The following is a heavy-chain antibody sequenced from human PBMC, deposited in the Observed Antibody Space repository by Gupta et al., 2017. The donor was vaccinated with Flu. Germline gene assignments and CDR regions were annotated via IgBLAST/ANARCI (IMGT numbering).Heavy chain of an antibody. Sequence: EVQLLESGGGLVQPGGSLRLSCAASGFTFSSYAMSWVRQAPGKGLEWVSAVSASGGGTYYADSVKGRLTFSRDNSKNTLYLQMNSLRAEDTAVYYCAKGDSPTSALGYEWGQGTLVTVSS. CDR3: AKGDSPTSALGYE. D-gene: IGHD5-12*01. CDR2: VSASGGGT. J-gene: IGHJ4*02. V-gene: IGHV3-23*01. CDR1: GFTFSSYA.